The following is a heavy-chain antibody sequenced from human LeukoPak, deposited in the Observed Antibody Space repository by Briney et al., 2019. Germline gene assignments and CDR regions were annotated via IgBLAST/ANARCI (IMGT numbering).Heavy chain of an antibody. CDR3: ARCGAITMIGYFDY. Sequence: PSETLSLTCTVSGGAIRSYYWSSGREPPGKGGEGSGYIYYSGSTNYHPSLKSRVPISVDTSKNQFSLKLSSVTAADTAVYYCARCGAITMIGYFDYWGQGTLVTVSS. V-gene: IGHV4-59*01. CDR2: IYYSGST. CDR1: GGAIRSYY. D-gene: IGHD3-22*01. J-gene: IGHJ4*02.